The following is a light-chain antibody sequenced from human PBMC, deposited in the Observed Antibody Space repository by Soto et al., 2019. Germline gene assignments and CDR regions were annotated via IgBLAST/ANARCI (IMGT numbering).Light chain of an antibody. Sequence: QSALTQPASVSGSPGQSITISCTGTSSDVGGYNFVSWYQQHPGKAHKLMIYEDSNRPSGVSNRFSGSKSGNTASLTISGLQAEDEADYYCSSYINSSTLVFGGGTKLTVL. CDR3: SSYINSSTLV. CDR2: EDS. J-gene: IGLJ3*02. V-gene: IGLV2-14*01. CDR1: SSDVGGYNF.